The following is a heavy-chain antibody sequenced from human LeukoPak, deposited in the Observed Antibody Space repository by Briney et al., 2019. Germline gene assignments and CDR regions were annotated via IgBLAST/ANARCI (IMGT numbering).Heavy chain of an antibody. V-gene: IGHV4-61*02. CDR2: IYTSGST. CDR3: ARLVTMVRGVLDAFDI. D-gene: IGHD3-10*01. Sequence: SETLSLTCTVSGGSISSGSYYWSWIRQPAGKGLEWIGRIYTSGSTNYNPSLKSRVTISVDTSKNQFSLKLSSVTAADTAVYYCARLVTMVRGVLDAFDIWGQGTMVTVSS. CDR1: GGSISSGSYY. J-gene: IGHJ3*02.